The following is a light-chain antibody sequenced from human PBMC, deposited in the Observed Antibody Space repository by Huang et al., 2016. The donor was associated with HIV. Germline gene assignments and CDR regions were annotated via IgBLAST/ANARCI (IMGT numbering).Light chain of an antibody. Sequence: AIQMTQSPSSLPVSVGDRVTITCRASHGIRNDLAWYQQKPGKPLKLLIYAASSLQTGVPPMFSGSGSGTDFTLTINSLQPEDFATYYCLQHFNYPWTFGQGTKVDFK. V-gene: IGKV1-6*01. J-gene: IGKJ1*01. CDR1: HGIRND. CDR3: LQHFNYPWT. CDR2: AAS.